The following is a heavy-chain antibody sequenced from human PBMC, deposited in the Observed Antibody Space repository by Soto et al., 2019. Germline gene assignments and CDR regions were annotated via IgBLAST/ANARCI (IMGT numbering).Heavy chain of an antibody. CDR1: GFTFSSYG. CDR2: IWYDGSNK. D-gene: IGHD1-26*01. CDR3: AREWELLCESSDAFDI. J-gene: IGHJ3*02. V-gene: IGHV3-33*01. Sequence: QVQLVESGGGVVQPGRSLRLSCAASGFTFSSYGMHWVRQAPGKGLEWVAVIWYDGSNKYYADSVKGRFTISRDNSKNTLYLQMNSLRAEDTAVYYCAREWELLCESSDAFDIWGQGTMVTVSS.